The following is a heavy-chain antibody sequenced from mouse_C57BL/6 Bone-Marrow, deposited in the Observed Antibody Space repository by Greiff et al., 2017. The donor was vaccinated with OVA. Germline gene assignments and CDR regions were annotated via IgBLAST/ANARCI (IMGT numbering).Heavy chain of an antibody. CDR1: GYTFTSYW. CDR3: ARSGTTVVASNWYFDV. V-gene: IGHV1-72*01. J-gene: IGHJ1*03. CDR2: IDPNSGGT. D-gene: IGHD1-1*01. Sequence: QVQLQQPGAELVKPGASVKLSCKASGYTFTSYWMHWVKQRPGRGLEWIGRIDPNSGGTKYNEKFKSKATLTVDKPSSIAYMQLSSLTSEDAAVYYCARSGTTVVASNWYFDVWGTGTTVTVSS.